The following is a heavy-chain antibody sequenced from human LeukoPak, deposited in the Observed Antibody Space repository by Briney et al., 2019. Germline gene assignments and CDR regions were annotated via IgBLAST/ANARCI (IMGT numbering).Heavy chain of an antibody. CDR1: GGSISSGSYY. D-gene: IGHD6-19*01. J-gene: IGHJ5*02. Sequence: KASQTLSLTCTVSGGSISSGSYYWSWIRQPAGKGLEWIGRIYTSGSTNYNPSLKSRVTISVDTSKNQFSLKLSSVTAADTAVYYCARSGIAVAGRRWFDPWGQGTLVTVSS. CDR3: ARSGIAVAGRRWFDP. V-gene: IGHV4-61*02. CDR2: IYTSGST.